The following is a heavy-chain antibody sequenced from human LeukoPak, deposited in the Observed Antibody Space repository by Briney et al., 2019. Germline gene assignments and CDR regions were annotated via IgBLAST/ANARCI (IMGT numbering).Heavy chain of an antibody. CDR3: ARSKRAMVDY. Sequence: KPSETLSLTCTVSGGSISSYYWSWIRQPPGKGLEWIGYIFYSASSNYNPSLKSRVTIAVDTSKNQFSLKLSSVTAADTAVYYCARSKRAMVDYWGQGTLVTVSS. D-gene: IGHD5-18*01. V-gene: IGHV4-59*01. CDR2: IFYSASS. J-gene: IGHJ4*02. CDR1: GGSISSYY.